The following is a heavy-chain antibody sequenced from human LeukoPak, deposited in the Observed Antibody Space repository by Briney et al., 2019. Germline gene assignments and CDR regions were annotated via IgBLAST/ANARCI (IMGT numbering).Heavy chain of an antibody. CDR2: TSWNSGSI. J-gene: IGHJ6*02. Sequence: GGSLRLSCAASRFTFDDYAMHWVRQAPGKGLEWVSGTSWNSGSIGYADSVKGRFNISRDNAKSSLYLQMNSLRAEDTALYYCAKDIGYYYGMDVWGQGTTVTVSS. V-gene: IGHV3-9*01. CDR1: RFTFDDYA. CDR3: AKDIGYYYGMDV.